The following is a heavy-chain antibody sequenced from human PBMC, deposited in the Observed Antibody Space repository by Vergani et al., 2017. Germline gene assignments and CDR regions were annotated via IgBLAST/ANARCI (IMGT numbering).Heavy chain of an antibody. J-gene: IGHJ4*02. CDR2: IHPSGGST. D-gene: IGHD3-22*01. V-gene: IGHV1-46*02. Sequence: QVLLVQSGAEVKKPGASVRVSCKTSGYTFNNYYIHWVRQAPGQGLEWMGIIHPSGGSTTYAQQFQGRRTMTRDTSTSTVYMDLSNLRSEDTAVYYCTRGSYDDSIAYWAYWVQGTLVTVSS. CDR1: GYTFNNYY. CDR3: TRGSYDDSIAYWAY.